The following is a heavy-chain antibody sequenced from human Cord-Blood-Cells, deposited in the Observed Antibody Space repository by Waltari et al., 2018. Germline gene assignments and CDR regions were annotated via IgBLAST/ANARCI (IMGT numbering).Heavy chain of an antibody. Sequence: QVQLVQSGAEVKKLGASVKVYCKAYGYIFTSYYMQCVRQAPGQGLEWMGIINPSGGSTSYAQKFQGRVTMTRDTSTSTVYMELSSLRSEDTAVYYCARDEDWNDAFDIWGQGTMVTVSS. V-gene: IGHV1-46*01. CDR1: GYIFTSYY. D-gene: IGHD1-1*01. CDR2: INPSGGST. J-gene: IGHJ3*02. CDR3: ARDEDWNDAFDI.